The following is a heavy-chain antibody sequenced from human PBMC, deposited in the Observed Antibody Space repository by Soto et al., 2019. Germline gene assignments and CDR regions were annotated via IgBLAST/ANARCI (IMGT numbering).Heavy chain of an antibody. V-gene: IGHV3-48*03. D-gene: IGHD2-21*02. CDR1: GFIFSNFG. CDR2: INAPATST. CDR3: TRDPEGDLDFDY. Sequence: EVQLVESGGRLVQPGGSLRLSCAASGFIFSNFGLTWVRQAPGKGLEWVSHINAPATSTLYANSVRGRFAISRDNAWNSVYLQMSSLTGEDTAVYYCTRDPEGDLDFDYWGQGTLVTVSS. J-gene: IGHJ4*02.